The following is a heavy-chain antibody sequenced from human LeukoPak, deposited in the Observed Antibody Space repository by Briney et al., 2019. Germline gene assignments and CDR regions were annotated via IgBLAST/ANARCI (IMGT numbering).Heavy chain of an antibody. Sequence: PGGSLRLSCAASGFTFSGYWMHWVRQAPGKGLVWVSHINSDGSTTTYADSVRGRFTISRDNAKNTLYLQMNSLRAEDTAVYYCTRGSPGYGNSWFGYWGQGTLVTVSS. CDR1: GFTFSGYW. CDR2: INSDGSTT. J-gene: IGHJ4*02. V-gene: IGHV3-74*01. D-gene: IGHD6-13*01. CDR3: TRGSPGYGNSWFGY.